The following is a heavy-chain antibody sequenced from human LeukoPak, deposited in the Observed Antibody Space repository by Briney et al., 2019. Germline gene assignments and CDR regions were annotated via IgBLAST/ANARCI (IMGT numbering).Heavy chain of an antibody. CDR1: GFTFSSYA. CDR3: ARGTRNYYMDV. Sequence: GGSLRLSCAASGFTFSSYAMHWVRQAPGKGLEWVAVISYDGSNKYYADSVKGRFTISRDNSKNTLYLQMNSLRAEDTAVYYCARGTRNYYMDVWGKGTTVTVSS. D-gene: IGHD1-14*01. V-gene: IGHV3-30-3*01. J-gene: IGHJ6*03. CDR2: ISYDGSNK.